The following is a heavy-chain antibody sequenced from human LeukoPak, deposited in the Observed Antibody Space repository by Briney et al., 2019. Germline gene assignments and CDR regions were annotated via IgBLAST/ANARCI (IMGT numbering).Heavy chain of an antibody. CDR1: GYTFIGYY. CDR2: IHPSSGGT. Sequence: ASVKVSCKASGYTFIGYYIHWVRQAPGQGLEWMGWIHPSSGGTNYAQKFQDRVTMTRDTSISTAYVELSSLRSDDTAVYYCAREISGCLYHWGQGTLVTVSS. J-gene: IGHJ5*02. D-gene: IGHD3-22*01. CDR3: AREISGCLYH. V-gene: IGHV1-2*02.